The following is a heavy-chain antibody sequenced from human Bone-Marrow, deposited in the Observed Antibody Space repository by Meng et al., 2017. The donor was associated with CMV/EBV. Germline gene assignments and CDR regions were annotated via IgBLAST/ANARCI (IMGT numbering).Heavy chain of an antibody. CDR2: TYYRSKWYN. V-gene: IGHV6-1*01. D-gene: IGHD1-14*01. Sequence: SGDSVARNSAAWNWIRPSPSRGLEWLGRTYYRSKWYNDYAVSVKSRLTINPDTSKNQFSLQLNSVTPEDTAVYYCARLDRTLGWFDPWGQGTLVTVSS. CDR3: ARLDRTLGWFDP. CDR1: GDSVARNSAA. J-gene: IGHJ5*02.